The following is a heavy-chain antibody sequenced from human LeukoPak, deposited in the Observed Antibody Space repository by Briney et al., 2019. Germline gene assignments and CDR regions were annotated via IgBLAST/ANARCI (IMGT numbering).Heavy chain of an antibody. D-gene: IGHD1-26*01. V-gene: IGHV4-31*03. CDR2: IYYSGST. Sequence: PSETLSLTCTVSGGSISSGGYYWSWIRQHPGKGLEWIGYIYYSGSTYYSPSLKSRVTISVDTSKNQFSLKLSSVTAADTAVYYCARQGVGATSSGFNYWGQGTLVTVSS. CDR1: GGSISSGGYY. J-gene: IGHJ4*02. CDR3: ARQGVGATSSGFNY.